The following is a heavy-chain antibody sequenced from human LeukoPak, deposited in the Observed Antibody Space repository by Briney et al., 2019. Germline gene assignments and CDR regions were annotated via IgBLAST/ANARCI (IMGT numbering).Heavy chain of an antibody. CDR3: ARERELLWFGELNDY. CDR1: GYTFTSYG. D-gene: IGHD3-10*01. Sequence: ASVKVSCKASGYTFTSYGISWVRQAPGQGLEWMGWISAYNGNTNYAQKLQGRVTMTTDTSTSTAYMELRSLRSDDTAVYYCARERELLWFGELNDYWGQGPLVTVSS. CDR2: ISAYNGNT. J-gene: IGHJ4*02. V-gene: IGHV1-18*01.